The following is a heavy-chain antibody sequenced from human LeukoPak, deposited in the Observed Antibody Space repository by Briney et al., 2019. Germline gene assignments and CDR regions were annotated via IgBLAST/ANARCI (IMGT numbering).Heavy chain of an antibody. J-gene: IGHJ6*02. CDR3: ARGPIQLWIHNAMDV. CDR1: GFTFGDHA. CDR2: IRSKAYRGTT. V-gene: IGHV3-49*04. D-gene: IGHD5-18*01. Sequence: GGSLRLSCTGSGFTFGDHAMSWVRQAPGKGLEWVGFIRSKAYRGTTEYAAPVKGRFTISRDDSASIAYLQMNSLRIEDTAVYYCARGPIQLWIHNAMDVWGQGTTVTVSS.